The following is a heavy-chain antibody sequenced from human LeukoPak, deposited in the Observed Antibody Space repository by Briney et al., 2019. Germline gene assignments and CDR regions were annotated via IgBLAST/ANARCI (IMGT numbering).Heavy chain of an antibody. Sequence: GGSLRLSCAASGFTFSNAWMSWVRQAPGKGLEWVGRIKSKTDGGTTDYAATVKGRFTISRDDSKNTLYLQMNSLKTEDTAVYYCTTDPYRGATYYDILTGYRELDYWGQGTLVTVSS. J-gene: IGHJ4*02. CDR1: GFTFSNAW. CDR2: IKSKTDGGTT. D-gene: IGHD3-9*01. V-gene: IGHV3-15*01. CDR3: TTDPYRGATYYDILTGYRELDY.